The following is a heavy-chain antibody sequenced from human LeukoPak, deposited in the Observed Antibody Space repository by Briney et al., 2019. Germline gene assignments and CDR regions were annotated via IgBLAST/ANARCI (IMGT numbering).Heavy chain of an antibody. CDR3: ARHTRTRDAFDI. J-gene: IGHJ3*02. CDR1: GYPIITGYY. D-gene: IGHD3-3*01. V-gene: IGHV4-38-2*01. Sequence: SETLSLTCAVSGYPIITGYYWGWIRQSPGKGLEWIGSIYYSGSTYYNPSLKSRVTISVDTSKNQFSLKLSSVTAADTAVYYCARHTRTRDAFDIWGQGTMVTVSS. CDR2: IYYSGST.